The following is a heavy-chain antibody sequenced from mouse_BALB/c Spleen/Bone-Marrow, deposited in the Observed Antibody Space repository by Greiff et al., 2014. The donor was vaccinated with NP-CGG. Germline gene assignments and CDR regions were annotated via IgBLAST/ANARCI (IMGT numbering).Heavy chain of an antibody. CDR2: ISNGGTYT. Sequence: EVQLQQSGGGLVKPGGSLKLSCAASGFTFSDFYMFWFRQTPEKRLEWVATISNGGTYTHYPDSVKGRFTISRDNSKNNLYLQMSSRKSEDTAMYYCARSGERYGAMDYWGQGTSVTVTS. J-gene: IGHJ4*01. CDR1: GFTFSDFY. D-gene: IGHD1-1*02. CDR3: ARSGERYGAMDY. V-gene: IGHV5-4*02.